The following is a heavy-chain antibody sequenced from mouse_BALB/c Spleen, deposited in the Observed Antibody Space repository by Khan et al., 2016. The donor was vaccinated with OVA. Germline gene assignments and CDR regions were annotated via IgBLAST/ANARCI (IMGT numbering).Heavy chain of an antibody. CDR2: INPSSGYT. CDR1: GYTFTSYT. Sequence: QVQLKQSGAELARPGASVKMSCKTSGYTFTSYTIHWVKQRPGQGLEWIGYINPSSGYTNYNQKFKDKATLTADKSSSTAYMQLSSLTSEDSAVYDCAREGAYYRNDGGFAYWGQGTLVTVSA. CDR3: AREGAYYRNDGGFAY. D-gene: IGHD2-14*01. V-gene: IGHV1-4*01. J-gene: IGHJ3*01.